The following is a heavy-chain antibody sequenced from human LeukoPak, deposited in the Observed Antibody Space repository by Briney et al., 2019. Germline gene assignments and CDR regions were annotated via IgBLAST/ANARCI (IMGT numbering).Heavy chain of an antibody. CDR3: ARGKSGVDWAAADYYGMDV. Sequence: ASVKVSCKASGYIFSNFAITWVRQAPGQGLEWMGWISAYNGNANYAQKLQGRVTMTTDTSTSTAYMELRSLRSDDTAVYYCARGKSGVDWAAADYYGMDVWGQGTTVTVSS. V-gene: IGHV1-18*01. J-gene: IGHJ6*02. CDR2: ISAYNGNA. D-gene: IGHD6-13*01. CDR1: GYIFSNFA.